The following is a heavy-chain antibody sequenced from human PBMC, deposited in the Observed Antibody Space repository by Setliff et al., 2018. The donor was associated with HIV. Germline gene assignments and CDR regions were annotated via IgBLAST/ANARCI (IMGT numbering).Heavy chain of an antibody. D-gene: IGHD3-9*01. Sequence: ASVKVSCKASGYKFTGHHIQWMRQAPGQGLEWMGRISPNMGDTQYAQQFQGRIIMTRDTSINTVYMELSSLTSDDTALYYCARQDIPTGYYLFDYWGQGTQVTVSS. CDR2: ISPNMGDT. CDR3: ARQDIPTGYYLFDY. CDR1: GYKFTGHH. V-gene: IGHV1-2*06. J-gene: IGHJ4*02.